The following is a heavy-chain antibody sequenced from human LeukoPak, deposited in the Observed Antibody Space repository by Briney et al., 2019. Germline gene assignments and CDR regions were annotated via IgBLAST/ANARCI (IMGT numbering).Heavy chain of an antibody. CDR1: GGSFSGYY. D-gene: IGHD6-19*01. CDR3: AREQWPYFDY. CDR2: IYYSGST. Sequence: SETLSLTCAVYGGSFSGYYWSWIRQPPGKGLEWIGYIYYSGSTNYNPSLKSRVTISVDTSKNQFSLKLSSVTAADTAVYYCAREQWPYFDYWGQGTLVTVSS. V-gene: IGHV4-59*01. J-gene: IGHJ4*02.